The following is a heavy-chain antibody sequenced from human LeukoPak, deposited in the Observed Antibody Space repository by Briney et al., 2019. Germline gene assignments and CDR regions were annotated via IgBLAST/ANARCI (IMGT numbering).Heavy chain of an antibody. V-gene: IGHV1-2*02. CDR2: INPNSGGT. Sequence: ASVKVSCKASGYTFTGYYMHWVRQAPGQGLEWMGWINPNSGGTNYAQKFQGRVTMTRDTSISTVYMELSSLTSEDAAVYYCARPSYCVADNCGYWLDPWGPGTLVTVSS. CDR3: ARPSYCVADNCGYWLDP. D-gene: IGHD2-21*01. J-gene: IGHJ5*02. CDR1: GYTFTGYY.